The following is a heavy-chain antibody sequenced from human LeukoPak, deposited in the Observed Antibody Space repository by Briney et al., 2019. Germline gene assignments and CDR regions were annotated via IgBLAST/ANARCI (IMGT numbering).Heavy chain of an antibody. J-gene: IGHJ4*02. D-gene: IGHD5-18*01. CDR1: GFTFSNFG. CDR3: AKEEGYIYGLLDY. Sequence: GGSLRLSCAASGFTFSNFGMSWVRQAPGKWLEWVSSISGSGSTTYYADSVKGRFTISRDNSKNMLYLQMNNLRAEDAAVYYCAKEEGYIYGLLDYWGQGILVTVSS. V-gene: IGHV3-23*01. CDR2: ISGSGSTT.